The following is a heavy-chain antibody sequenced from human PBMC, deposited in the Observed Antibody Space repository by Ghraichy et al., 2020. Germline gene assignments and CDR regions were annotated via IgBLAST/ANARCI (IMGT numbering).Heavy chain of an antibody. CDR1: GGFISDFY. CDR2: IYASGTI. D-gene: IGHD3-3*01. V-gene: IGHV4-4*07. CDR3: VRDENKSGYIHY. Sequence: SETLSLTCTVSGGFISDFYWSWVRQLAWEGLEWIGRIYASGTINYNPSLKSRVTMSVDTSKNQVSLKLNSVTAADTAVYYCVRDENKSGYIHYWGQGTLVSVSS. J-gene: IGHJ4*02.